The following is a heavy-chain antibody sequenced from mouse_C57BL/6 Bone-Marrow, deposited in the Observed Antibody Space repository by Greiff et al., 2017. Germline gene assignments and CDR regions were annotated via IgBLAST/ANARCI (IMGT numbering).Heavy chain of an antibody. J-gene: IGHJ2*01. Sequence: EVKLVESGGGLVKPGGSLKLSCAASGFTFSDYGMHWVRQAPETGLEWVAYISSGSSTIYYADTVKGRFTISRDNAKNTLFLQMTSLRSEDTAMYYCAKLGRGVYWGQGTTLTVSS. CDR3: AKLGRGVY. CDR1: GFTFSDYG. V-gene: IGHV5-17*01. CDR2: ISSGSSTI. D-gene: IGHD4-1*01.